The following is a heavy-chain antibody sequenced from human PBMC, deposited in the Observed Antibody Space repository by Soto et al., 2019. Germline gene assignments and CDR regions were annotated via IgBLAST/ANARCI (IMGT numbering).Heavy chain of an antibody. CDR1: GGSISSYY. V-gene: IGHV4-59*01. Sequence: SETLSLTCTVSGGSISSYYWSWIRQPPGKGLEWIGYIYYSGSTNYNPSLRSRVTISVDTSKNQFSLKLSSVTAADTAVYYCARVGRNYYDSSGYYRYYYGMDVWGQGTTVTVSS. D-gene: IGHD3-22*01. J-gene: IGHJ6*02. CDR3: ARVGRNYYDSSGYYRYYYGMDV. CDR2: IYYSGST.